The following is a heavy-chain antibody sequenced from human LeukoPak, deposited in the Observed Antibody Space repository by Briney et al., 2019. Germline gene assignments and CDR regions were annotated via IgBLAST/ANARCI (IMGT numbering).Heavy chain of an antibody. D-gene: IGHD3-22*01. V-gene: IGHV1-69*05. CDR3: ARGPGLVVVGTAYFQH. J-gene: IGHJ1*01. CDR1: GGTFSSYA. CDR2: IIPIFGTA. Sequence: SVKVSCKASGGTFSSYAISWVRQAPGQGLEWMGRIIPIFGTANYAQKFQGRVTITTDESTSTAYMELSSLRSEDTAVYYCARGPGLVVVGTAYFQHWGQGTLVTVSS.